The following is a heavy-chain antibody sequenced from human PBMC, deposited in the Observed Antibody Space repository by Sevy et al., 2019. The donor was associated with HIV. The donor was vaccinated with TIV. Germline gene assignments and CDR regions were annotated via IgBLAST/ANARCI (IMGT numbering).Heavy chain of an antibody. J-gene: IGHJ6*02. Sequence: ASVKVSCKASGYTFSDSGYYVHWVRQAPGQGLEWMGWINPKSGATNYAQKFQGRVTMTRDTSVSTANMELNRLTSDDTAVYYCARESYDFWTGPVDYDYGMDVWDQGTTVTVSS. CDR1: GYTFSDSGYY. D-gene: IGHD3-3*01. CDR3: ARESYDFWTGPVDYDYGMDV. CDR2: INPKSGAT. V-gene: IGHV1-2*02.